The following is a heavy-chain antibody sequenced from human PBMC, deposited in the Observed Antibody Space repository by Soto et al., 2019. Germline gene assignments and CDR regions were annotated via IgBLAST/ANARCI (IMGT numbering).Heavy chain of an antibody. V-gene: IGHV3-74*01. Sequence: LRLSCAASGFTFISYWMHWVRQAPGKGLVWVSRINSDGSSTSYADSVKGRFTISRDNAKNTLYLQMNSLRAEDTAVYYCAREDYDSSGYPVIDYWGQGTLVTVSS. D-gene: IGHD3-22*01. CDR1: GFTFISYW. CDR2: INSDGSST. CDR3: AREDYDSSGYPVIDY. J-gene: IGHJ4*02.